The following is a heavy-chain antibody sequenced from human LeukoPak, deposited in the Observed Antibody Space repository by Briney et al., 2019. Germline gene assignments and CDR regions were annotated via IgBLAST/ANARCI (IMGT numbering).Heavy chain of an antibody. CDR1: GFTFSSYS. D-gene: IGHD6-19*01. CDR3: AKEPTASGISSPVWVDP. CDR2: ISYDGSNK. V-gene: IGHV3-30*18. J-gene: IGHJ5*02. Sequence: GGSLRLSCAASGFTFSSYSMNWVRQAPGKGLEGVAVISYDGSNKYYADSVKGRFTISRDNSKNMLYLKMNSLRDEDTAVYYCAKEPTASGISSPVWVDPWGQGTLVTVSS.